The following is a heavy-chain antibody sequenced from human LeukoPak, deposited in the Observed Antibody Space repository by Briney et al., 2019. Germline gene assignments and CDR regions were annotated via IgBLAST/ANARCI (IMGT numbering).Heavy chain of an antibody. CDR2: ISDSGGST. J-gene: IGHJ6*03. D-gene: IGHD3-3*01. Sequence: PGGSLRLSCAASGFIFSNYDMHWVRQAPGKGLEWVSGISDSGGSTKHAVSVKGRFTISRDSSKDTLYLQMNSLRAEDTAVYYCAKIGRRYDFWTGYYEEEVDYMDVWGKGTTVTVSS. V-gene: IGHV3-23*01. CDR1: GFIFSNYD. CDR3: AKIGRRYDFWTGYYEEEVDYMDV.